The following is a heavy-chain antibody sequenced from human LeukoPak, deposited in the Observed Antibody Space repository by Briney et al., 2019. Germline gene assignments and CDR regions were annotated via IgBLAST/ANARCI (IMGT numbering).Heavy chain of an antibody. J-gene: IGHJ4*02. D-gene: IGHD3-22*01. CDR3: AKDQLTYYFDSSGYYPLAY. CDR2: ISGSGGST. V-gene: IGHV3-23*01. CDR1: GFTFSSYA. Sequence: GGSLRLSCAASGFTFSSYAMNWVRQAPGKGLEWVSAISGSGGSTYYADSVKGRFTISRDNSKNTLYLQMNSLRAEDTAVYYCAKDQLTYYFDSSGYYPLAYWGQGTLVTVSS.